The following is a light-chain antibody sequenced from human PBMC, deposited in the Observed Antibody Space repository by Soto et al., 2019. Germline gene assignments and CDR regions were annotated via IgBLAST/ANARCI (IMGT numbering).Light chain of an antibody. CDR2: AAS. CDR3: QQTYSVPLT. J-gene: IGKJ4*01. CDR1: HNIVNY. V-gene: IGKV1-39*01. Sequence: DIQMTQSPSSLSASVGDRVTITCRASHNIVNYLSWYQRKPGKAPKLLIYAASSLQSGVPSRFSGSGSGTDFTLTISSLQPEDFATFYCQQTYSVPLTFGGGTKVDI.